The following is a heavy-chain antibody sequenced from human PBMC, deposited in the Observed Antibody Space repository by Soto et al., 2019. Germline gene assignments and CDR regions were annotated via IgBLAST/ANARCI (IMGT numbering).Heavy chain of an antibody. V-gene: IGHV4-59*01. Sequence: SETLSLTCTVSGGSISSYYWSWIRQPPGKGLEWIGYIYYSGSTNYNPSLKSRVTISVDTSKNQFSLKLSSVTAAVTAVYYCARDLLGRYYFDYWGQGTLVTISS. J-gene: IGHJ4*02. CDR1: GGSISSYY. CDR2: IYYSGST. CDR3: ARDLLGRYYFDY. D-gene: IGHD2-15*01.